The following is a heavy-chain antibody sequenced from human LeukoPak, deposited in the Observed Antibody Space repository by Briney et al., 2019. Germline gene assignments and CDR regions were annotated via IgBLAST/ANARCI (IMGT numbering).Heavy chain of an antibody. J-gene: IGHJ4*02. CDR3: AVDSGPGVFDY. CDR1: GGSISSYY. D-gene: IGHD3/OR15-3a*01. V-gene: IGHV4-59*01. Sequence: SETLSLTCTVSGGSISSYYWSWIRQPPGTGLEWIGSIYYSGSTNYNPSLKSRVTISVDTSKNQFSLKLSSVTAADTAVYYCAVDSGPGVFDYWGQGTLVTVSS. CDR2: IYYSGST.